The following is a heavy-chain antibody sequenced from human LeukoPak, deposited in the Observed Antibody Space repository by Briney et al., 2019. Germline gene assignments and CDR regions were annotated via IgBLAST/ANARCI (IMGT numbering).Heavy chain of an antibody. CDR2: IKEDGSEK. D-gene: IGHD6-19*01. CDR1: GFTFSNYW. Sequence: GGSLRLSCVASGFTFSNYWMSWVRQAPGKGLEWVANIKEDGSEKYYVDAVKGRFTISRDNAKKSLFLQMNSLRAEDTAVYYCARDQYYSSSDWGQGTLVTVSS. J-gene: IGHJ4*02. CDR3: ARDQYYSSSD. V-gene: IGHV3-7*03.